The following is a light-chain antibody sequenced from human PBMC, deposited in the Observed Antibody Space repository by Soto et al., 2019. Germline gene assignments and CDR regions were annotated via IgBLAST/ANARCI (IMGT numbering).Light chain of an antibody. CDR3: QQYNNWPPWT. J-gene: IGKJ1*01. Sequence: EVMLSQSVGALSLSPGERATLYCRASQSVYSSLAWYQQKPGQAPRLLTYGASTRATGIPARFSGSGSGTEFTLTISRLQSEDFAVYYCQQYNNWPPWTFGQGTKVDI. CDR1: QSVYSS. V-gene: IGKV3-15*01. CDR2: GAS.